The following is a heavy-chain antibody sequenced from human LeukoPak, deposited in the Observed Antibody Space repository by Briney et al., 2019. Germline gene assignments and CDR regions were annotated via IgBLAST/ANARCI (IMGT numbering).Heavy chain of an antibody. CDR1: GFDFSDYY. Sequence: PGGSLRLSCAASGFDFSDYYMSWVRQSPGEGLEWLAYISANGAYTKYADSVKGRSTISRDTAKKSLYLQISGLRADDTAVYYCVSHYCSGAYCFLDYWGQGTLVTVSS. D-gene: IGHD6-19*01. CDR3: VSHYCSGAYCFLDY. V-gene: IGHV3-11*06. CDR2: ISANGAYT. J-gene: IGHJ4*02.